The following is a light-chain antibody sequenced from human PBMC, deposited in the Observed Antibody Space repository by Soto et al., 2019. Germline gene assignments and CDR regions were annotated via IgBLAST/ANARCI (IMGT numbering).Light chain of an antibody. Sequence: AIQVTQSPSSLSASVGDRVTIACRASQGIGTDLGWCQQKPGKAPQLLLYEASTFQTGVASRFSGSGSGTDFTLTISSLQPEDFATYYCLQGPVYPWTFGPGTKVEVK. J-gene: IGKJ1*01. V-gene: IGKV1-6*01. CDR2: EAS. CDR3: LQGPVYPWT. CDR1: QGIGTD.